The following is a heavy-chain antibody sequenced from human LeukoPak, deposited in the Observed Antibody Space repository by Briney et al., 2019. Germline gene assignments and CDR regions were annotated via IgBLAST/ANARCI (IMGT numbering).Heavy chain of an antibody. V-gene: IGHV3-48*03. CDR3: ARDYGGSSPFHY. Sequence: GGSLRLSCAASGFTFSSYEMHWVRQAPGKGLEWVSYISSSGSTIYYADSVKGRFTISRDNAKNSLYLQMNSLRAEDTAVYYCARDYGGSSPFHYWGQGTLVTVSS. J-gene: IGHJ4*02. CDR2: ISSSGSTI. D-gene: IGHD4-23*01. CDR1: GFTFSSYE.